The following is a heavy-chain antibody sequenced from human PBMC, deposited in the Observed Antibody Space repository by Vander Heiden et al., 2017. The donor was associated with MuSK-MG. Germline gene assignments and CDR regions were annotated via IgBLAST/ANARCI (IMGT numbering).Heavy chain of an antibody. V-gene: IGHV4-31*03. Sequence: QVQLPESGPGLVKPSQTLSLTCTVSGGSLSRRGYYWSWIRQHPGKGLEWIGYIYYSGSTYYNPSLKSRVTISVDTSKNQFSLKLSSVTAADTAVYYCAREGGYDSSGYIYFDYWGQGTLVTVSS. CDR2: IYYSGST. CDR3: AREGGYDSSGYIYFDY. CDR1: GGSLSRRGYY. J-gene: IGHJ4*02. D-gene: IGHD3-22*01.